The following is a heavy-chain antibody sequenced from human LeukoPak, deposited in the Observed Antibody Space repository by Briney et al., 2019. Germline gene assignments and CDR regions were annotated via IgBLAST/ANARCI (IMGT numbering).Heavy chain of an antibody. CDR3: ARGNSSWLYYYYYYMDV. J-gene: IGHJ6*03. CDR1: GFTFSTYY. Sequence: GGSLRLSCAASGFTFSTYYMSWVRQAPGTGLEWVANIKQDGSEKYYVDSVKGRFTISRDNAKNTLYLQMNSLRAEDTAVYYCARGNSSWLYYYYYYMDVWGKGTTVTISS. CDR2: IKQDGSEK. V-gene: IGHV3-7*01. D-gene: IGHD6-13*01.